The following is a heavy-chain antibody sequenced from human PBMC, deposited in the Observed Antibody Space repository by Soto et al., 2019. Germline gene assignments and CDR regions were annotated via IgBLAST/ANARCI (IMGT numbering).Heavy chain of an antibody. V-gene: IGHV4-39*01. Sequence: PSETLSLTCTVSGGSISSSSYYWGWIRQPPGKGLEWIGSIYYSGSTYYNPSLKSRVTISVDTSKNQFSLKLSSVTAADTAVYYCARHFPSRSYSFDYWGQGTLVTVSS. J-gene: IGHJ4*02. CDR1: GGSISSSSYY. CDR3: ARHFPSRSYSFDY. CDR2: IYYSGST. D-gene: IGHD2-15*01.